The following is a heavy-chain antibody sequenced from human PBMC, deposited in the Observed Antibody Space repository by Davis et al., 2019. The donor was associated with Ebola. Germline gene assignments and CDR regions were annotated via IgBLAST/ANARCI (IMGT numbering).Heavy chain of an antibody. CDR2: INPSGGST. J-gene: IGHJ6*04. CDR3: ARFRAVVSSGGYYYYYYGMDV. V-gene: IGHV1-46*01. Sequence: AASVKVSCKASGYTFTSYAISWVRQAPGQGLEWMGIINPSGGSTNYAQKFQGRVTMTRDTSTSTAYMELSSLRSEDTAVYYCARFRAVVSSGGYYYYYYGMDVWGKGTTVTVSS. D-gene: IGHD4-23*01. CDR1: GYTFTSYA.